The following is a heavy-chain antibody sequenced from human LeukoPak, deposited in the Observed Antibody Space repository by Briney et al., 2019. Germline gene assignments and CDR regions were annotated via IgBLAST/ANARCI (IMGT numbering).Heavy chain of an antibody. V-gene: IGHV3-33*08. J-gene: IGHJ3*02. CDR2: IWYDGSNK. Sequence: QPGGFLRLSCAASGFTFSSYGMHWVRQAPGKGLEWVAVIWYDGSNKYYADSVKGRFTISRDNSKNTLYLQMNSLRAEDTAVYYCARDRAPSGSYTPDAFDIWGQGTMVTVSS. CDR1: GFTFSSYG. D-gene: IGHD1-26*01. CDR3: ARDRAPSGSYTPDAFDI.